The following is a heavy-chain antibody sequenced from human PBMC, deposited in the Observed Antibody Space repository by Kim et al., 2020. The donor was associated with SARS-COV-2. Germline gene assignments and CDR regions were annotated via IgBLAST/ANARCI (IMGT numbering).Heavy chain of an antibody. CDR3: SRAISTRPNYFDY. V-gene: IGHV1-18*01. J-gene: IGHJ4*02. Sequence: NHAQKFQGRVTMTTDTSASTAYVELRSLRSDDTAVYYCSRAISTRPNYFDYWGQGTLVIVSS. D-gene: IGHD2-2*02.